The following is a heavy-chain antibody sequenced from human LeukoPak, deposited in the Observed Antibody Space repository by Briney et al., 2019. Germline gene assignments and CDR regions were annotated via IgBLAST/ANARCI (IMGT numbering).Heavy chain of an antibody. CDR1: GDSIRSYY. V-gene: IGHV4-59*01. CDR3: ARLAARRGYYYSGMDV. D-gene: IGHD3-10*01. J-gene: IGHJ6*02. Sequence: PSETLSLTCTVSGDSIRSYYWSWIRQPPGKQLEWIGYIYSSGSSGITTYNPSLQSRVIISQDTSKNDFSLKLTSVTAADAAVYYCARLAARRGYYYSGMDVWGQGTTVTVSS. CDR2: IYSSGSSGIT.